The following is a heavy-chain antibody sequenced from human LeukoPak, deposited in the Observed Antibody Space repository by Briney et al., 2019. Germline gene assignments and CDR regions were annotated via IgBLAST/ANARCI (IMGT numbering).Heavy chain of an antibody. CDR3: ARLDGAWGYFDY. V-gene: IGHV4-39*01. D-gene: IGHD3-16*01. Sequence: SETLSLTCTVSGGSISSDAYYWGWIRQPTKKGLEWIGTIYHSGSTYLNPSLRSRLTISVDTSKNQFSLNLSSLTAADTAVYYCARLDGAWGYFDYWGQGTLVTVSS. J-gene: IGHJ4*02. CDR2: IYHSGST. CDR1: GGSISSDAYY.